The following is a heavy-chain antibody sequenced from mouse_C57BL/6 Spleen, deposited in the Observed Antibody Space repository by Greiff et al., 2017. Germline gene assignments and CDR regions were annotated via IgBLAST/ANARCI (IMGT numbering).Heavy chain of an antibody. CDR1: GYSITSGYY. Sequence: ESGPGLVKPSQSLSLTCSVTGYSITSGYYWNWIRQFPGNKLEWMGYISYDGSNNYNPSLKNRISITRDTSKNQFFLKLNSVTTEDTATYYCAYYYGSSYRYWYFDVWGTGTTVTVSS. CDR2: ISYDGSN. CDR3: AYYYGSSYRYWYFDV. D-gene: IGHD1-1*01. V-gene: IGHV3-6*01. J-gene: IGHJ1*03.